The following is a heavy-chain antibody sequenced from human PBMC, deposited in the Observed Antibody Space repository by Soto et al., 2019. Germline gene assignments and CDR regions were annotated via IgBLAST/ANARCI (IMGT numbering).Heavy chain of an antibody. CDR3: AHRRGYCSSTCCYTQRFDS. J-gene: IGHJ5*01. V-gene: IGHV2-5*01. CDR2: IYWNDEK. CDR1: GFSLNTSEVG. D-gene: IGHD2-2*02. Sequence: QITLKESGPPLVRPTPTLTLTCTFSGFSLNTSEVGVAWIRQPPGRALEWLSLIYWNDEKRYSPSLQSRLTVSRHSSKSQVVVTLTNVDPADTGTYYGAHRRGYCSSTCCYTQRFDSWGQGTLVTVSS.